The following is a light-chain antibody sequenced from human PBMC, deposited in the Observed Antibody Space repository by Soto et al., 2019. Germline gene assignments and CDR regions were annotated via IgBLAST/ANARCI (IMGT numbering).Light chain of an antibody. V-gene: IGLV2-14*01. J-gene: IGLJ2*01. CDR1: SSDVGGYNY. CDR3: SSYTTSYTQV. CDR2: EVS. Sequence: QSVLTQPASVSGSPGQSITISCTGTSSDVGGYNYVSWYQHHPGKVPKLMIYEVSNRPLGISNRFSGSKSGNTASLTISGLRSEDEADYYCSSYTTSYTQVFGGGTKLTVL.